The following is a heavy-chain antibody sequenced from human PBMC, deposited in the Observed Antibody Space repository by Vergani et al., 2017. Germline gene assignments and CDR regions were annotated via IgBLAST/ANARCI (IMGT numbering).Heavy chain of an antibody. D-gene: IGHD2-15*01. CDR3: AREYCSGCSCYTNWFDP. V-gene: IGHV4-59*01. CDR2: IYYSGST. Sequence: QVQLQESGPGLVKPSETLSLTCTVSGGSISSYYWSWIRQPPGKGLEWIGYIYYSGSTNYNPSLKSRVTISVDTSKNQFSLKLSSVTAADTAVYYCAREYCSGCSCYTNWFDPWGQGTLVTVSS. CDR1: GGSISSYY. J-gene: IGHJ5*02.